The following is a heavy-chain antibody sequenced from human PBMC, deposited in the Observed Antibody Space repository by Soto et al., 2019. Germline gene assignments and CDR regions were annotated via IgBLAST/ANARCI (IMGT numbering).Heavy chain of an antibody. CDR3: ARNRVPAAAGNRPHNWFDP. V-gene: IGHV1-3*01. Sequence: QVQLVQSGAEVKKPGASVKVSCKASGYTFTSYAMHWVRQAPGQRLEWMGWINAGNGNTKYSQKFQGRVTITRDTSASTAYMELSSLRSEDTAVYYCARNRVPAAAGNRPHNWFDPWGQGTLVTVSS. J-gene: IGHJ5*02. D-gene: IGHD6-13*01. CDR1: GYTFTSYA. CDR2: INAGNGNT.